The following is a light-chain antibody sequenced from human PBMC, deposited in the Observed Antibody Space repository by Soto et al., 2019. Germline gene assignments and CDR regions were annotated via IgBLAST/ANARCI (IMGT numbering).Light chain of an antibody. CDR2: AAS. CDR3: QQINSYPLT. V-gene: IGKV1-9*01. J-gene: IGKJ4*01. Sequence: DIQLTQSPSFLSASVGDRVTITCRASQGISSYLAWYQQKPGKAPKLLIYAASTLQTGVPSRFSGSASGTEFTLTISSQQPEDVATYYCQQINSYPLTFGGGTKVEIK. CDR1: QGISSY.